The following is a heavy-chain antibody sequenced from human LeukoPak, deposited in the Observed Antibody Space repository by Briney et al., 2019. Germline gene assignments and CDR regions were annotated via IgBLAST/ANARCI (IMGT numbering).Heavy chain of an antibody. D-gene: IGHD2-15*01. V-gene: IGHV3-21*01. CDR1: GFTFSSYS. CDR3: ARDRYCSGGSCYGPEGY. Sequence: GGSLRLSCAASGFTFSSYSMNWVRQAPGKVLEWVSSISSSSSYIYYADSVKGRFTISRDNAKNSLYLQMNSLRAEDTAVYYCARDRYCSGGSCYGPEGYWGQGTLVTVSS. CDR2: ISSSSSYI. J-gene: IGHJ4*02.